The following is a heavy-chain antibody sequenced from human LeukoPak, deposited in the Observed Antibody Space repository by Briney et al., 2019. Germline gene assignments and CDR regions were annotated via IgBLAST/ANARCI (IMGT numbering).Heavy chain of an antibody. CDR1: GFTFDDYG. CDR2: IRGKAYGATT. J-gene: IGHJ6*03. V-gene: IGHV3-49*03. Sequence: AGGSLRLSCAASGFTFDDYGMSWFRQAPGKGLEWVGLIRGKAYGATTEYAASVKGRFTISRDDSKSIAYLQMNSLKTEDTAVYYCTKSSNYYYYYYMDVWGKGTTVTASS. CDR3: TKSSNYYYYYYMDV.